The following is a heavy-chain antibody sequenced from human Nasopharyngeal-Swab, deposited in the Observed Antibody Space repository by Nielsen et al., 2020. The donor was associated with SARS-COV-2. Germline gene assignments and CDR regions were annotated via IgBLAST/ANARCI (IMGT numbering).Heavy chain of an antibody. CDR3: AREGLYYDFWSGFDY. CDR2: ISAYNGNT. J-gene: IGHJ4*02. V-gene: IGHV1-18*01. Sequence: WVRQAPGQGLEWMGWISAYNGNTNYAQKLQGRVTMTTDTSTSTAYMELRSLRSDDTVVYYCAREGLYYDFWSGFDYWGQGTLVTVSS. D-gene: IGHD3-3*01.